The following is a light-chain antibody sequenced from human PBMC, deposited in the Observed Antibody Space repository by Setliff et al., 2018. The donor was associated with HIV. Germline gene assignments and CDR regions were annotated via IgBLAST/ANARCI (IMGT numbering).Light chain of an antibody. Sequence: SYELTQPPSVSVAPGKTARITCGGNNIGSKSVHWYQQKPGQAPVLVVYDDNDRPSGIPGRFSGSNSGNTATLTISRVEAGDEADYYCQVWDSSSDHHVFGTGTKVTVL. CDR3: QVWDSSSDHHV. CDR1: NIGSKS. V-gene: IGLV3-21*03. J-gene: IGLJ1*01. CDR2: DDN.